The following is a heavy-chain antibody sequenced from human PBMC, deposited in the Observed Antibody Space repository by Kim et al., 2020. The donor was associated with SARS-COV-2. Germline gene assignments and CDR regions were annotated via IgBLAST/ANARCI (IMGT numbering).Heavy chain of an antibody. J-gene: IGHJ4*02. CDR2: IRSKAYGGTT. D-gene: IGHD6-19*01. CDR3: TRGVLEQWLVTYFDY. Sequence: GRSLRLSCTASGFTFGDYAMSWFRQAPGKGLEWVGFIRSKAYGGTTEYAASVKGRFTISRDDSKSIAYLQMNSLKTEDTAVYYCTRGVLEQWLVTYFDYWGQGTLVTVSS. V-gene: IGHV3-49*03. CDR1: GFTFGDYA.